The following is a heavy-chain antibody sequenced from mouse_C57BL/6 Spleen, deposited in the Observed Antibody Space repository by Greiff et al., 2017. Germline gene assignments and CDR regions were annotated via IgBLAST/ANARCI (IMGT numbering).Heavy chain of an antibody. CDR2: INPNNGGT. Sequence: EVQLQQSGPELVKPGASVKISCKASGYTFTDYYMNWVKQSHGKSLEWIGDINPNNGGTSYNQTFKSKATLTVDKSSSTAYMELRSLTSEDSAVYYCAREGDYDVFDDWGQGTTLTVSS. J-gene: IGHJ2*01. CDR3: AREGDYDVFDD. D-gene: IGHD2-4*01. CDR1: GYTFTDYY. V-gene: IGHV1-26*01.